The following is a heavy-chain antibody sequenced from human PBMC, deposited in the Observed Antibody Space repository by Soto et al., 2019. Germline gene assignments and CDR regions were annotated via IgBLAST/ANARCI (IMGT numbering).Heavy chain of an antibody. J-gene: IGHJ4*02. CDR1: GGSISGYY. D-gene: IGHD2-15*01. V-gene: IGHV4-59*08. Sequence: SDTLSLTCSVSGGSISGYYWSWIRQPPEKGLEWIGYIYYSGTTKYNPSLKSRVTISVDTSKNQFSLTLSSVTAADTAVYYCARHHCTAGNCYDWGYWGQGTLVTVSS. CDR3: ARHHCTAGNCYDWGY. CDR2: IYYSGTT.